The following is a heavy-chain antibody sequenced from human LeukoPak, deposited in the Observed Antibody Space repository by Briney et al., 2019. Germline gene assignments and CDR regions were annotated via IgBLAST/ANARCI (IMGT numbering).Heavy chain of an antibody. CDR3: AQHMSRASHPFDY. CDR1: GFTFSNYV. J-gene: IGHJ4*02. Sequence: GGSLRLSCAASGFTFSNYVMSWVPQAPGKGLEWVSGIGTSGSTTYYADSVKGRFTISRDNSKNTLYLQMNSLRAEDTAVYCFAQHMSRASHPFDYWGQGTLVTVSS. D-gene: IGHD5/OR15-5a*01. CDR2: IGTSGSTT. V-gene: IGHV3-23*01.